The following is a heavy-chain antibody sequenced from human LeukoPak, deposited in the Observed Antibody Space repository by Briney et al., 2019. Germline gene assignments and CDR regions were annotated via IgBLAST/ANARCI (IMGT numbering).Heavy chain of an antibody. CDR2: INPNSGGT. Sequence: ASVKVSCKASGYTFTGYYMHWVRQAPGQGLEWMGWINPNSGGTNYAQKFQGRVTMTRDTSISTAYMELSRLRSDDTAVYYCARMIGYQLPSFHYYYMDVWGKGTTVTISS. V-gene: IGHV1-2*02. CDR3: ARMIGYQLPSFHYYYMDV. CDR1: GYTFTGYY. J-gene: IGHJ6*03. D-gene: IGHD2-2*01.